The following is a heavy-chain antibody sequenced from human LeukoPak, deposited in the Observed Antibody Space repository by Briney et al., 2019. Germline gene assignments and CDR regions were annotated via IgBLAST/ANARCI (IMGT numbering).Heavy chain of an antibody. D-gene: IGHD4-23*01. CDR3: ARDGLPVALDY. CDR2: INWNGDST. V-gene: IGHV3-20*04. Sequence: PGGSLRLSCAASGFTFDDYGMSWVRQAPGKGLEWVSNINWNGDSTGYADSVKGRFTISRDNGKNSLYLQMNSLRADDTAVYYCARDGLPVALDYWGQGTLVTVSS. CDR1: GFTFDDYG. J-gene: IGHJ4*02.